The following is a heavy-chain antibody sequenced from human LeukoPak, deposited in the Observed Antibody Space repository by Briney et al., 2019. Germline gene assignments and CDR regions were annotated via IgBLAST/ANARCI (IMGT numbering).Heavy chain of an antibody. CDR2: IIPIFGTA. J-gene: IGHJ6*03. CDR3: ARDSAGYCSGGSCYSPRRGYYYYYYMDV. D-gene: IGHD2-15*01. V-gene: IGHV1-69*06. CDR1: GGTFSSYG. Sequence: ASVKVSCKASGGTFSSYGINWVRQAPGQGLEWMGGIIPIFGTANYAQKFQGRVTITADKSTSTACMELSSLRSEDTAVYYCARDSAGYCSGGSCYSPRRGYYYYYYMDVWGKGTTVTVSS.